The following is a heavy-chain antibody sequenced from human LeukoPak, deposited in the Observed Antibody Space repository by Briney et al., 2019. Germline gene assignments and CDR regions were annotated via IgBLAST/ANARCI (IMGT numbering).Heavy chain of an antibody. D-gene: IGHD6-13*01. Sequence: ASVKVSCKASGYTFTNYYMHWVRQAPGQGLEWMGIINPSDGSTSYAQKFQGRVTMTRDTSTSTVYMELRSLRSDDTAVYYCARCPVIAAAGHFDYWGQGTLVTVSS. CDR2: INPSDGST. J-gene: IGHJ4*02. CDR1: GYTFTNYY. CDR3: ARCPVIAAAGHFDY. V-gene: IGHV1-46*01.